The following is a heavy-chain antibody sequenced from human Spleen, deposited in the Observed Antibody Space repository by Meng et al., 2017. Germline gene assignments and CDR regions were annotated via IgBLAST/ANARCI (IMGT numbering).Heavy chain of an antibody. D-gene: IGHD5-24*01. CDR1: SGSISSGDYS. CDR3: ARVETATTNPYFDY. J-gene: IGHJ4*02. Sequence: QLQLQASGSGLVKPSQTLSLTCTVSSGSISSGDYSWSWIRQPPGKGLEWIGNIYHSEDTYYSPSLASRVTISLDRSRNQFSLELTSVTAADTAVYFCARVETATTNPYFDYWGQGTLVTVSS. V-gene: IGHV4-30-2*01. CDR2: IYHSEDT.